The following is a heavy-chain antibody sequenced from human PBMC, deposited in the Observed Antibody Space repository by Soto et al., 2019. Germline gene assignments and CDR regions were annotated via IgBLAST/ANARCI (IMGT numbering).Heavy chain of an antibody. D-gene: IGHD3-9*01. Sequence: EVQLLESGGGLVQPGGSLRLSCAASGFTFSSYAMSWVRQAPGKGLEWVSAISGSGGSTYYADSVKGRFTISRDNSTNTLYLQMNSLRAEDTAVYYCAKDERHYDILTGYYDLNWFDPWGQGTLVTVSS. J-gene: IGHJ5*02. CDR1: GFTFSSYA. CDR3: AKDERHYDILTGYYDLNWFDP. CDR2: ISGSGGST. V-gene: IGHV3-23*01.